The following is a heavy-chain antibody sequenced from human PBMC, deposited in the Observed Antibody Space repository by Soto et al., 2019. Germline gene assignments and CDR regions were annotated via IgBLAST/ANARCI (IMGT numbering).Heavy chain of an antibody. CDR1: GYTFTSYV. J-gene: IGHJ5*02. CDR3: ARDRVCSSNSCYGAWVDP. CDR2: FSAYNGNT. V-gene: IGHV1-18*01. D-gene: IGHD2-2*01. Sequence: QVQLVQSGAEVKKPGDSVKVSCKASGYTFTSYVISWVRQAPGQGREWMGWFSAYNGNTNYAERLQGRVTMTTCTSTSTAYMELRSLRSDDTAVYYCARDRVCSSNSCYGAWVDPWGQGPLVTVSS.